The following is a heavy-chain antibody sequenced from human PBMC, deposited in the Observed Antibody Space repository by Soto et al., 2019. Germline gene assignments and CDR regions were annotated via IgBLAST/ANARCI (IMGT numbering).Heavy chain of an antibody. CDR1: GGSFSGYY. J-gene: IGHJ3*02. V-gene: IGHV4-34*01. D-gene: IGHD4-17*01. CDR3: ASSIPSMTTVTREPKDDAFEI. CDR2: INHSGST. Sequence: SETLSLTCAVYGGSFSGYYWSWIRQPPGKGLEWIGEINHSGSTNYNPSLKSRVTISVDTSKNQFSLKLSSVTAADTAVYYCASSIPSMTTVTREPKDDAFEIWGQGTMVTVSS.